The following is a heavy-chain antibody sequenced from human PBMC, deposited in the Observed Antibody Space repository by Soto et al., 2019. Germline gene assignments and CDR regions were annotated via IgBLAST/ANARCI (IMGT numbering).Heavy chain of an antibody. CDR2: IYHSGTF. Sequence: SETLSLTCAVSGDSVSSSSFWSCVRQAPGKGLEWIGEIYHSGTFNYNPSLASRVSVSVDKSRNQLSLNLKSVTAADTAVYYCVRSVPAATWQYSGMDVWGQGTTVTVSS. CDR1: GDSVSSSSF. D-gene: IGHD2-2*01. CDR3: VRSVPAATWQYSGMDV. V-gene: IGHV4-4*02. J-gene: IGHJ6*02.